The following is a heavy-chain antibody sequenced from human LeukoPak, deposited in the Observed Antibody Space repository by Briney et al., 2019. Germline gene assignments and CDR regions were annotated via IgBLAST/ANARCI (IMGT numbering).Heavy chain of an antibody. J-gene: IGHJ2*01. D-gene: IGHD4-17*01. CDR2: IIPILGIA. Sequence: SVKVSCKASGGTFSSYTISWVRQAPGQGLEWMGRIIPILGIANYAQKFQGRVTITADKSTSTAYMELSSLRSEDTAVYYCARDTGDYGDYVGLWYFDLCGRGTLFTVSS. CDR3: ARDTGDYGDYVGLWYFDL. V-gene: IGHV1-69*04. CDR1: GGTFSSYT.